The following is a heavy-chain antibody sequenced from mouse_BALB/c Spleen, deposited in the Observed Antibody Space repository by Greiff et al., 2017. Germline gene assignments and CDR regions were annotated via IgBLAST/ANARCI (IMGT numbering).Heavy chain of an antibody. CDR3: ARRGDY. J-gene: IGHJ2*01. CDR1: GYTFSSYW. V-gene: IGHV1-9*01. Sequence: QVQLLQSGAELMKPGDSVKISCKATGYTFSSYWIEWVKQRPGHGLEWIGEILPGSGSTNYNEKFKGKATFTADTSTNTAYMQHSSLTSEDSAVYYCARRGDYWGQGTTLTVSS. CDR2: ILPGSGST.